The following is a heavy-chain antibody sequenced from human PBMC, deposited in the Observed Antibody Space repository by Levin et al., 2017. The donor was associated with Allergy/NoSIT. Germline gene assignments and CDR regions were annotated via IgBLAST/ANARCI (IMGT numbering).Heavy chain of an antibody. D-gene: IGHD3-9*01. CDR1: GFTFDDYG. CDR2: INWNGGST. CDR3: ARRNYDILTGYSHFDY. V-gene: IGHV3-20*04. Sequence: PGGSLRLSCAASGFTFDDYGMSWVRQAPGKGLEWVSGINWNGGSTGYADSVKGRFTISRDNAKNSLYLQMNSLRAEDTALYYCARRNYDILTGYSHFDYWGQGTLVTVSS. J-gene: IGHJ4*02.